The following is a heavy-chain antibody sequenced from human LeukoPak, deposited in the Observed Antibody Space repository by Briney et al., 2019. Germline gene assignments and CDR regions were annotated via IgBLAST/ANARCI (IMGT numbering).Heavy chain of an antibody. V-gene: IGHV3-30*03. Sequence: GGSLRLSCAASGFTFSSYGMHWVRQAPGKGLEWVAVISYDGSNKYYADSVKGRFTISRDNSKNTLYLQMNSLRAEDTAVYYCARDSGSYYDSSGSFDYWGQGTPVTVSS. D-gene: IGHD3-22*01. CDR2: ISYDGSNK. CDR3: ARDSGSYYDSSGSFDY. CDR1: GFTFSSYG. J-gene: IGHJ4*02.